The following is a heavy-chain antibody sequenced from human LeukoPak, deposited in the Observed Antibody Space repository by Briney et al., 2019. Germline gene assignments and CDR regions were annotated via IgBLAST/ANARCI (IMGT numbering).Heavy chain of an antibody. Sequence: GGSLRPSCVASGFTFRSSWMYWVRQAPGKGLVWVSRINSDESITTYADSVEGRFTISRDNAKNTPYLQMNSLRAKDTAVYYCASGLVPGFVDYWGQGTPVTVSS. V-gene: IGHV3-74*01. J-gene: IGHJ4*02. CDR1: GFTFRSSW. CDR3: ASGLVPGFVDY. D-gene: IGHD3/OR15-3a*01. CDR2: INSDESIT.